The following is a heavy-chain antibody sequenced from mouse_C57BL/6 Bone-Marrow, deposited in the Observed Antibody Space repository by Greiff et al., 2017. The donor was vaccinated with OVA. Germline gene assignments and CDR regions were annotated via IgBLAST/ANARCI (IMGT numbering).Heavy chain of an antibody. CDR2: IDPNSGGT. J-gene: IGHJ1*03. V-gene: IGHV1-72*01. CDR1: GYTFTSYW. Sequence: QVQLQQPGAELVKPGASVKLSCKASGYTFTSYWMHWVKQRPGRGLEWIGRIDPNSGGTKYNEKFKSKATLTVDKPSSTAYMQLSSLTSEDSAVYYCARSAFYSNYVGDWYFDVWGTGTTVTVSS. D-gene: IGHD2-5*01. CDR3: ARSAFYSNYVGDWYFDV.